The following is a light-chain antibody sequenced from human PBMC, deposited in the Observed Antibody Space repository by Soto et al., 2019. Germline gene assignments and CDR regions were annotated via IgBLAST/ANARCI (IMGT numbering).Light chain of an antibody. CDR2: EVS. Sequence: QSALTQPASVSGSPGQSITISCTGTSSDVGAYNSVSWYQQYPGKAPKVMIYEVSYRPSGISTRFSGSKSGNTASLTISGLQAEDEAIYFCTSYTGSSTLIVFGGGTKLTVL. J-gene: IGLJ2*01. CDR3: TSYTGSSTLIV. CDR1: SSDVGAYNS. V-gene: IGLV2-14*01.